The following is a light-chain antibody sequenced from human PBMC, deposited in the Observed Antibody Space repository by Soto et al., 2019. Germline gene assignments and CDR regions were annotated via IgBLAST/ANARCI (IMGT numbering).Light chain of an antibody. J-gene: IGLJ2*01. CDR3: CSYAASYTLV. V-gene: IGLV2-11*01. CDR2: DAS. Sequence: QSALTQPRSVSASPGQSVTISCTGTSSNVGGYNYDSWYQQNPGKAPKLMIYDASKRPPGVPDRFSGSKSGNAASLTISGLQAEDEADYYCCSYAASYTLVFGGGTKLTVL. CDR1: SSNVGGYNY.